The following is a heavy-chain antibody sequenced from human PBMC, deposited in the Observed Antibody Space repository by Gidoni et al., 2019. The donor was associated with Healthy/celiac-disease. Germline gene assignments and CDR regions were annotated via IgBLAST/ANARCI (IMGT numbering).Heavy chain of an antibody. CDR3: ARAIAVAGTVWGDYYGMDV. CDR2: INHSGST. CDR1: GGSFSGYY. V-gene: IGHV4-34*01. Sequence: QVQLQQWGAGLLKPSETLSLTCAVYGGSFSGYYWSWIRQPPGKGLEWIGEINHSGSTNYNPSLKSRVTISVDTSKNQFSLKLSSVTAADTAVYYCARAIAVAGTVWGDYYGMDVWGQGTTVTVSS. D-gene: IGHD6-19*01. J-gene: IGHJ6*02.